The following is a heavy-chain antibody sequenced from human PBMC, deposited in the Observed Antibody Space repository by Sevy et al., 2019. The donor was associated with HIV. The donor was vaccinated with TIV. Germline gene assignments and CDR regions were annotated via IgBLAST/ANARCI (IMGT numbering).Heavy chain of an antibody. CDR1: GFTFSNYW. D-gene: IGHD5-18*01. CDR2: ITRDGSST. CDR3: VRDNLGYTYGYASV. V-gene: IGHV3-74*01. J-gene: IGHJ4*02. Sequence: GGSLRLSCATSGFTFSNYWMHWVRLLPGKGLEWVSRITRDGSSTSYAASVKGRFTISRANAKNTLHLQMISLRAEDSAFYYCVRDNLGYTYGYASVWGQGSLVTVSS.